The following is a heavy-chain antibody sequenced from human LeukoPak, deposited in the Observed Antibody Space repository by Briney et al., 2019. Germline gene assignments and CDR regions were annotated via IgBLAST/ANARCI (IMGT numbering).Heavy chain of an antibody. CDR3: AKDATYYYDSSGYHALGYFDY. V-gene: IGHV3-23*01. D-gene: IGHD3-22*01. J-gene: IGHJ4*02. CDR2: ISGSGGST. CDR1: GFTFSSYA. Sequence: GGSLGLSCAASGFTFSSYAMSWVRQAPGKGLEWVSAISGSGGSTYYADSVKGRFTISRDNSKNTLYLQMNSLRAEDTAVYYCAKDATYYYDSSGYHALGYFDYWGQGTLVTVSS.